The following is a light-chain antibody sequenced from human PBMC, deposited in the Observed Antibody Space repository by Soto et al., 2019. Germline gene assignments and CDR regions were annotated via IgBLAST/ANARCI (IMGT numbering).Light chain of an antibody. CDR1: SSDVGGYNY. Sequence: QSALTQPASVSGSPGQSITISCTGTSSDVGGYNYVSWYQQHPGKAHKLMIYDVSNRPSGVSNRFSGSKSGNTASLTISGLQAEDEADYYCSSYTSSSTLVVFGTGTKLTVL. V-gene: IGLV2-14*01. CDR2: DVS. J-gene: IGLJ1*01. CDR3: SSYTSSSTLVV.